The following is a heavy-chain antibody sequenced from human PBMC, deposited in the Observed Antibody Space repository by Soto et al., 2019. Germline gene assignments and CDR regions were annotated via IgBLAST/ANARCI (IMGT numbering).Heavy chain of an antibody. CDR3: HLCGGDCYPPHYYYGMDV. CDR1: GGAIRSSRYY. CDR2: IYYSGST. D-gene: IGHD2-21*02. V-gene: IGHV4-39*01. Sequence: PSEALSLTSSVSGGAIRSSRYYWGWTRQPPGKGLEWIGSIYYSGSTYYNPSLKSRVTISVDTSKNQFSLKLSSVTAADTAVYYCHLCGGDCYPPHYYYGMDVWGQGTTVTVS. J-gene: IGHJ6*02.